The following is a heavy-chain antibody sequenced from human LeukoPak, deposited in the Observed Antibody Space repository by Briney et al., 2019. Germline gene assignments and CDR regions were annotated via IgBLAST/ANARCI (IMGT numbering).Heavy chain of an antibody. CDR2: IIPIFGTA. CDR3: ARVGGYSGYESKGDY. J-gene: IGHJ4*02. Sequence: ASEKVSCKASGGTFSSYAISWVRQAPGQGLGWMGGIIPIFGTANYAQKFQGRVTITADESTSTAYMELSSLRSEDTAVYYCARVGGYSGYESKGDYWGQGTLVTVSS. D-gene: IGHD5-12*01. V-gene: IGHV1-69*13. CDR1: GGTFSSYA.